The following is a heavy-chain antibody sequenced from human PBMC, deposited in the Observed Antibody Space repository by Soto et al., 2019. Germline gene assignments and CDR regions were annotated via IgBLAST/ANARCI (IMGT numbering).Heavy chain of an antibody. V-gene: IGHV4-61*01. CDR3: ARRVLTGGQISLDNCFGT. CDR2: IYYSGST. CDR1: EGTSGNYA. Sequence: SLTLRHPNTVVEGTSGNYAGNCIPQTPNKGLEWIGYIYYSGSTNYNPSLKSRVTISIDTSMNQFSLKLSSVTAADTAVYFCARRVLTGGQISLDNCFGTRGEGTLVTV. D-gene: IGHD1-20*01. J-gene: IGHJ5*02.